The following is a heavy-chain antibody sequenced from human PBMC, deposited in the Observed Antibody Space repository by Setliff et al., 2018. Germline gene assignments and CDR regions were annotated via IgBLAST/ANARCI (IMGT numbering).Heavy chain of an antibody. CDR3: ARERQGGFLEWAPFDS. Sequence: SETLSLTCSVSGGIIYDHWWTWIRQPPGAGLEWIGRVYSDGSTDYNSSFTSRVTISVDKDNNQFFLKLTSLTAADTALYFCARERQGGFLEWAPFDSWGQGVLVTVSS. V-gene: IGHV4-4*07. CDR1: GGIIYDHW. D-gene: IGHD3-3*01. J-gene: IGHJ4*02. CDR2: VYSDGST.